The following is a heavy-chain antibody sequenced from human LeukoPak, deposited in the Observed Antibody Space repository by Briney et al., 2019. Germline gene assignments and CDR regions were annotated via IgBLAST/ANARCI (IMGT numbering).Heavy chain of an antibody. D-gene: IGHD2-2*01. CDR2: ISGSGGST. CDR3: AKDCSSTSCYYFDY. J-gene: IGHJ4*02. CDR1: GFTFSSYA. Sequence: GGSLRLSCPASGFTFSSYAMSWVRQAPGKGLDWVSAISGSGGSTYYADSVKRRFTISTHNSTNTLYLQMNSLRAEDTAVYYCAKDCSSTSCYYFDYWGQGTLVTVSS. V-gene: IGHV3-23*01.